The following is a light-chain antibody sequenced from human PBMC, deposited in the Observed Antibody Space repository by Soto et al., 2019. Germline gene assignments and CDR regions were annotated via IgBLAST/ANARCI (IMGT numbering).Light chain of an antibody. Sequence: QSVLTQSPSASASLGASVKLTCTLSSGHSSYAIAWHQQQPEKGPRYLMKLNSDGNHSKGDGIPDRFSGSSSGAERYLTISSLQSEDEADYYCQTWGTGIHVVFGGGTQLTVL. J-gene: IGLJ2*01. CDR2: LNSDGNH. V-gene: IGLV4-69*01. CDR3: QTWGTGIHVV. CDR1: SGHSSYA.